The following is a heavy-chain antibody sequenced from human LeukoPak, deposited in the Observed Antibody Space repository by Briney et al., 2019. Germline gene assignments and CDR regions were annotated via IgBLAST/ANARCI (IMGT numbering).Heavy chain of an antibody. D-gene: IGHD3-10*01. Sequence: PSETLSLTCTVSGGSISSYYWSWIRQPAGKGLEWIGRIYTSGSTNYNPSLKSRVTMSVDTSKNQFSLNLSSVTAADTAVYYCARHPPYGSRSWGAYYFDHWGQGNLVTVSS. J-gene: IGHJ4*02. CDR1: GGSISSYY. CDR3: ARHPPYGSRSWGAYYFDH. CDR2: IYTSGST. V-gene: IGHV4-4*07.